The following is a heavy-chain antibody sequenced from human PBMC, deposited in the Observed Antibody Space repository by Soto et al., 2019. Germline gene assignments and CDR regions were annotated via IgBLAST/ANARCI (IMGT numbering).Heavy chain of an antibody. Sequence: GGSLRLSCAASGFTFSSYAMSWVRQAPGKGLEWVSAISGSGGSTYYADSVKGRFTISRDNSKNTLYLQMNSLRAEDTAVYYCAKDLYYDFWSGYYTMFDYWGQGTLVTVSS. J-gene: IGHJ4*02. D-gene: IGHD3-3*01. V-gene: IGHV3-23*01. CDR2: ISGSGGST. CDR1: GFTFSSYA. CDR3: AKDLYYDFWSGYYTMFDY.